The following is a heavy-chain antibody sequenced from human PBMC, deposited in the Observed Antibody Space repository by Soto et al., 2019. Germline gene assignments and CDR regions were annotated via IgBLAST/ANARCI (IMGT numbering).Heavy chain of an antibody. D-gene: IGHD5-12*01. V-gene: IGHV1-46*01. CDR1: GYTFTMYY. CDR3: ARNRDGYNYQSRDY. CDR2: INPSGGST. J-gene: IGHJ4*02. Sequence: SVKVSCKASGYTFTMYYMHCVLQSPVQGLEWMGIINPSGGSTSYAQKFQGRVTMTRDTSTSTVYMELSSLRSEDTAVYYCARNRDGYNYQSRDYWGQGTLVTVSS.